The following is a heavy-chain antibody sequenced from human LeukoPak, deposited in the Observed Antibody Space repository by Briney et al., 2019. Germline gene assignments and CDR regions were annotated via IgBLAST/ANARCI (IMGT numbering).Heavy chain of an antibody. CDR1: GGSISSYY. CDR2: IYTSGST. J-gene: IGHJ5*02. V-gene: IGHV4-4*09. D-gene: IGHD1-1*01. CDR3: ARHDTTTDNWFDP. Sequence: SETLSLTCTVSGGSISSYYWSWIRQPPGKGLEWIGYIYTSGSTNYNPSLKSRVTISVDTSKNQFSLKLSSVTAADTAVYYCARHDTTTDNWFDPWGQGTLVTVSS.